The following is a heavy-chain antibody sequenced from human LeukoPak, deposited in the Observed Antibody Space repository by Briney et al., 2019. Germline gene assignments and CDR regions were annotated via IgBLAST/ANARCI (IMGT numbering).Heavy chain of an antibody. CDR1: GGSLNNYY. D-gene: IGHD3-22*01. CDR3: ARDLPQYDHNSVSYKNFFDP. Sequence: PSETLSLTCSVYGGSLNNYYWSWLRQAAGRGLEWIGRIYASGSTSYNPSLKSRVTMSVDTSKNQFSLKMTSVTAADTAVYFCARDLPQYDHNSVSYKNFFDPWGQGTLVTVSS. V-gene: IGHV4-4*07. J-gene: IGHJ5*02. CDR2: IYASGST.